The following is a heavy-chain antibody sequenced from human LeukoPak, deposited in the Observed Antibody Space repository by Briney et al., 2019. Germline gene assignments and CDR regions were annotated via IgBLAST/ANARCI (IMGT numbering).Heavy chain of an antibody. CDR2: VYSSGST. J-gene: IGHJ4*02. CDR1: GVSVTSAPYF. D-gene: IGHD3-3*01. Sequence: SETLSLTCSVSGVSVTSAPYFWTWIRQPAGKGLEWIGRVYSSGSTNYNPSLWSRVTISLDTSKNQFSLRLTSMTAADTAAYYCARDAGVGTISAFDYWGQGILVTVSS. V-gene: IGHV4-61*02. CDR3: ARDAGVGTISAFDY.